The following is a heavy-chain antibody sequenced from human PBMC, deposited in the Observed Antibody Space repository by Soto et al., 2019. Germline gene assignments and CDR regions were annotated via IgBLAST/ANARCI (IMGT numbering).Heavy chain of an antibody. Sequence: SETLSLTCFVSGTSISSTYWWSWVRQPPGKGLEWIGEIYHSGSTNYNPSLKSRVTISVDKSKNQFSLKLSSVTAADTAVYYCARVSGSYYYGMDVWGQGITVTVSS. J-gene: IGHJ6*02. CDR2: IYHSGST. V-gene: IGHV4-4*02. CDR1: GTSISSTYW. D-gene: IGHD1-26*01. CDR3: ARVSGSYYYGMDV.